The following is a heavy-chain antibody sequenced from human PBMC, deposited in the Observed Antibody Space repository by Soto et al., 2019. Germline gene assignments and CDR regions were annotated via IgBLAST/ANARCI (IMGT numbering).Heavy chain of an antibody. CDR3: ASNRISGYTPFDY. V-gene: IGHV3-7*01. Sequence: GSLRLSCAAPGFPFSSYWMSWVRQAPGKGLEWVANIKQDGSEKHYVDSVKGRFTISRDNAKNSLYLQMNSLRTEDTAVYYCASNRISGYTPFDYWGQGTLVTVSS. CDR2: IKQDGSEK. D-gene: IGHD3-22*01. CDR1: GFPFSSYW. J-gene: IGHJ4*02.